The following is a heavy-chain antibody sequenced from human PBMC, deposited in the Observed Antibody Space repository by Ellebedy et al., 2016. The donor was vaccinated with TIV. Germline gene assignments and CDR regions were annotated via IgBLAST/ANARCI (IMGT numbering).Heavy chain of an antibody. J-gene: IGHJ4*02. Sequence: GESLKISCAASGFRFSSYGMHWVRQSPGKGLEWMAFIWYDGTDASYAESVEGLFSISRDNSKNTLYLHMKSLRAEETAIYYCARDSRGRWTPFDHWGQGTVVAVSS. CDR2: IWYDGTDA. CDR3: ARDSRGRWTPFDH. CDR1: GFRFSSYG. D-gene: IGHD4-23*01. V-gene: IGHV3-33*01.